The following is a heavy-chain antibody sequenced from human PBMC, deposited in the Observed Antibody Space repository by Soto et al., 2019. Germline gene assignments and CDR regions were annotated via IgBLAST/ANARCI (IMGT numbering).Heavy chain of an antibody. CDR2: IKQDGSEK. CDR1: GFTFSSYW. D-gene: IGHD5-12*01. J-gene: IGHJ6*02. CDR3: ARVIVDIVATVGAEDYYYGMDV. Sequence: GGSLRLSCAASGFTFSSYWMSWVRQAPGKGLEWVANIKQDGSEKYYVGSVKGRFTISRDNAKNSLYLQMNSLRAEDTAVYYCARVIVDIVATVGAEDYYYGMDVWGQGTTVTVSS. V-gene: IGHV3-7*05.